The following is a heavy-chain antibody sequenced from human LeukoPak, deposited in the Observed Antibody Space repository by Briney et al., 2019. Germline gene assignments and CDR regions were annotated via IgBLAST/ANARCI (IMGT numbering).Heavy chain of an antibody. J-gene: IGHJ4*02. D-gene: IGHD3-10*01. CDR2: ISGSGGST. Sequence: TGGSLRLSCAASGFTFSSYAMSWVRQAPGKGLKWVSAISGSGGSTYYADSVKGRFTISRDNSKNTLYLQMNSLRAEDTAVYYCAKDHSGVYGSGSCYDYFDYWGQGTLVTVSS. CDR3: AKDHSGVYGSGSCYDYFDY. V-gene: IGHV3-23*01. CDR1: GFTFSSYA.